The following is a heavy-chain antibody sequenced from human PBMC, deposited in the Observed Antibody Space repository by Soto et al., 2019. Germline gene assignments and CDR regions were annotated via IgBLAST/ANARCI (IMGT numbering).Heavy chain of an antibody. CDR3: ERGPFGDEYYYGMDV. V-gene: IGHV4-59*01. Sequence: SETLSLTCTVSGGSISSYYWSWIRQPPGKGLEWIGYIYYSGSTNYNPSLKSRVTISVDTSKNQFSLKLSSVTAADTAVYYCERGPFGDEYYYGMDVWGQGTTVTVSS. D-gene: IGHD4-17*01. CDR1: GGSISSYY. J-gene: IGHJ6*02. CDR2: IYYSGST.